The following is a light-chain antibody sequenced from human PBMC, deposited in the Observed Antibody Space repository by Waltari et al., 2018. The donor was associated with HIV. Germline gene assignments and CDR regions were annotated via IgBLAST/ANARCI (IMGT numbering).Light chain of an antibody. J-gene: IGKJ2*01. CDR3: QQYDDLPYT. CDR1: NNIGNR. V-gene: IGKV1-33*01. CDR2: DAS. Sequence: IQMSQYPSSMSASVGDRVTITCQASNNIGNRLNSYQQKPGKAPKPVIYDASILQTGVPSRVSGSGSGTYFTFTITSLQPEDFATDSCQQYDDLPYTFGQGTKLEIK.